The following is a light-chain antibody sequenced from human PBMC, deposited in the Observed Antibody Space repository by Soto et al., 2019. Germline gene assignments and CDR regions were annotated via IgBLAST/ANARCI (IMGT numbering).Light chain of an antibody. CDR1: RDDIGAYDY. Sequence: QSVLTQPASVSGSPGQSITISCAGTRDDIGAYDYVSWYQQHPGNAPKLLVYEVTNRPSGVSDRFSGSKSGNTAPLTISGLQAEDEADYYCNSYTNSSAVVFGGGTK. J-gene: IGLJ2*01. CDR3: NSYTNSSAVV. V-gene: IGLV2-14*01. CDR2: EVT.